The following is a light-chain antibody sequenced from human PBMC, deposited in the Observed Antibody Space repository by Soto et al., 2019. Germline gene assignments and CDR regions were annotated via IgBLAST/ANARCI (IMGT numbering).Light chain of an antibody. CDR3: QQRSNWT. CDR1: QSVSSY. J-gene: IGKJ1*01. V-gene: IGKV3-11*01. CDR2: DAS. Sequence: EIMMTQSPAPLSVSPGGRGTLSCRASQSVSSYLAWYQQKPGQAPRLLIYDASNRATGIPARFSGSGSGTDFTLTISSLEPEDFAVYYCQQRSNWTFGQGTKVDIK.